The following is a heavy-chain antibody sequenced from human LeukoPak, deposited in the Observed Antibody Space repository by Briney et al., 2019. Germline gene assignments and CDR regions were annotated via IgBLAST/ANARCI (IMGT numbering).Heavy chain of an antibody. CDR2: IYSGGST. D-gene: IGHD6-6*01. CDR1: GFTVSTNY. J-gene: IGHJ3*02. CDR3: ASYRYGSSFAFDI. Sequence: PGGSLRLSCAASGFTVSTNYMSWVRQAPGKGLEWVSIIYSGGSTYYADSVKGSFTISRDNSKNTLYLQMNSLRAEDTAVYYCASYRYGSSFAFDIWGQGTLVTVSS. V-gene: IGHV3-66*01.